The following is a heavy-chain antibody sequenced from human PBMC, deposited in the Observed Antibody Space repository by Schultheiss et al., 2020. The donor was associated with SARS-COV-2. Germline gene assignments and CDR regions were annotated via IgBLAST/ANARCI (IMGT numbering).Heavy chain of an antibody. CDR2: INHSGST. V-gene: IGHV4-34*01. D-gene: IGHD6-6*01. J-gene: IGHJ5*01. CDR1: GGSFSGYY. CDR3: ARRYSSSSGLGFDS. Sequence: SETLSLTCAVYGGSFSGYYWSWIRQPPGKGLEWIGEINHSGSTNYNPSLKSRVTISVDTSKNQFSLKLSSVTAADTAVYYCARRYSSSSGLGFDSWGQGTLVTVSS.